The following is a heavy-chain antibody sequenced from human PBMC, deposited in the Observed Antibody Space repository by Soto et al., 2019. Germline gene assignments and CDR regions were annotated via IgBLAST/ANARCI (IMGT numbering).Heavy chain of an antibody. CDR2: ISWNSGSI. CDR1: GFTFDDYA. Sequence: EVQLVESGGGLVQPGRSLRLSCAASGFTFDDYAMHWVRQAPGKGLEWVSGISWNSGSIGYADSVKGRFTISRDNAKNSLYLQMTRLRAEDTALYYCAKLDSLGGFWEWGGNWGQGTMVTVSS. CDR3: AKLDSLGGFWEWGGN. V-gene: IGHV3-9*01. D-gene: IGHD3-3*01. J-gene: IGHJ3*01.